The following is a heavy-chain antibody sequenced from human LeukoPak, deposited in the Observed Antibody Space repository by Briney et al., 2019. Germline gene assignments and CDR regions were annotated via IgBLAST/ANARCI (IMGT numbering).Heavy chain of an antibody. V-gene: IGHV3-7*01. CDR2: IKEDGSET. J-gene: IGHJ4*02. Sequence: ETLSLTCAVSGGSFISSDWWSWVRQVPGKGLECLANIKEDGSETYYADSVKGRFTISRDNPKNLLFLQINSLRVEDTAVYYCARETPRRGETRDGYRWGQGTLVTVSS. D-gene: IGHD5-24*01. CDR1: GGSFISSDW. CDR3: ARETPRRGETRDGYR.